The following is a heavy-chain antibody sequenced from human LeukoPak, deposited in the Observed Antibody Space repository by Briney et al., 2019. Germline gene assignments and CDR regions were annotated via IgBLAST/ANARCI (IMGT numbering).Heavy chain of an antibody. Sequence: SETLSLTCTVSGGSISSGVYYWGWIRQPPGKGLEWIGSIYYSGSTNYNPSLKSRVTISVDTSKNQFSLKLSSVTAADTAVYYCARLNDSSGYTPFDYWGQGTLVTVSS. CDR1: GGSISSGVYY. CDR2: IYYSGST. J-gene: IGHJ4*02. V-gene: IGHV4-39*07. D-gene: IGHD3-22*01. CDR3: ARLNDSSGYTPFDY.